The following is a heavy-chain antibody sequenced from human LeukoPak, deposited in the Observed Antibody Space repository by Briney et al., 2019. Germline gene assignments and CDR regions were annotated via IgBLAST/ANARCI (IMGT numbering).Heavy chain of an antibody. Sequence: GGSLRLSCAASGFTFSSYAMSWVRQAPGKGLEWVANIKQDGSEKYYVDSVKGRFTISRDNAKNSLYLQMDSLRAEDTAVYYCARDYEIAMGLYYFDYWGQGTLVTVSS. V-gene: IGHV3-7*01. CDR1: GFTFSSYA. D-gene: IGHD4/OR15-4a*01. J-gene: IGHJ4*02. CDR2: IKQDGSEK. CDR3: ARDYEIAMGLYYFDY.